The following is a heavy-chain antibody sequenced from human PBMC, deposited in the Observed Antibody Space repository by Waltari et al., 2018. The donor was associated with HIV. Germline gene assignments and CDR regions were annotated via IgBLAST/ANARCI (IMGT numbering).Heavy chain of an antibody. Sequence: QVQLVQSGAEVKKPGSSVKASCKASGGPFSSNTIRWVRQAPGQGLEWMGRIIPILGIANYAQKFQGRVTITADKSTSTAYMELSSLRSEDTAVYYCAREGRSGPDYWGQGTLVTVSS. CDR1: GGPFSSNT. CDR3: AREGRSGPDY. J-gene: IGHJ4*02. CDR2: IIPILGIA. V-gene: IGHV1-69*08. D-gene: IGHD6-19*01.